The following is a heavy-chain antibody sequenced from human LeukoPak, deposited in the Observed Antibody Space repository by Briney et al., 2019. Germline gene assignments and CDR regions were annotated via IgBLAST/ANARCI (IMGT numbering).Heavy chain of an antibody. Sequence: ASVKVSCKASGYTFTGYYMHWVRQAPGQGLEWMGWINPNSGGTNYAQKFQGRVTMTRDTSISTAYMELSRLRSDDTAVYYCARGSIFGENYYYYYMDVWGKGTTVTVSS. J-gene: IGHJ6*03. CDR3: ARGSIFGENYYYYYMDV. CDR1: GYTFTGYY. V-gene: IGHV1-2*02. CDR2: INPNSGGT. D-gene: IGHD3-3*01.